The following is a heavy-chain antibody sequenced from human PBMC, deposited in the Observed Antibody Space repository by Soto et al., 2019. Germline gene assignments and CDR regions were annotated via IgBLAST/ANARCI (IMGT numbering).Heavy chain of an antibody. J-gene: IGHJ6*04. D-gene: IGHD3-3*01. CDR2: VYYNGFT. CDR3: ARQDAFLSGSGHVDV. V-gene: IGHV4-39*01. CDR1: GGSISSSNYY. Sequence: QLQLQESGPGLVKPSETLSLTCTVSGGSISSSNYYWGWIRQPPGQGLEWIGFVYYNGFTYFSPSLKSRVTISIETPKTQFSLKLTSVTAADPAVYYCARQDAFLSGSGHVDVWSTGTTVTVSS.